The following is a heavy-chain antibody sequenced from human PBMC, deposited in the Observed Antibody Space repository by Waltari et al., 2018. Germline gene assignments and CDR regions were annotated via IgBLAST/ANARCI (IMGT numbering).Heavy chain of an antibody. Sequence: VRLTQSGSDVKEPGSSVKVSCKASGYKFRDYGISWVRKAPGQGLEWMGWIYVYNENTRFAEKFEDRVTLTTDKVTETVYMDLTDLRPDDTAVYYCARVVTGVHEVNDNWGQGTLVTVSS. J-gene: IGHJ4*02. CDR3: ARVVTGVHEVNDN. V-gene: IGHV1-18*01. CDR1: GYKFRDYG. D-gene: IGHD3-16*02. CDR2: IYVYNENT.